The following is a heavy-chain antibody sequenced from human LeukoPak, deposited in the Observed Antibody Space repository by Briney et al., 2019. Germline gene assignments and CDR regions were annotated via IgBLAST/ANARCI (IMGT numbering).Heavy chain of an antibody. CDR2: ISSITSTI. CDR3: ARAYCGGGFCYSGFDF. D-gene: IGHD2-15*01. J-gene: IGHJ4*02. CDR1: GFTFSTYG. Sequence: GGSLRLSCAASGFTFSTYGMNWVRQAPGKGLEWVSYISSITSTIYYADYVKGRFTISRDNAKNSLYLQMNRLRDEDTAVYYCARAYCGGGFCYSGFDFWGRGTLVTVSS. V-gene: IGHV3-48*02.